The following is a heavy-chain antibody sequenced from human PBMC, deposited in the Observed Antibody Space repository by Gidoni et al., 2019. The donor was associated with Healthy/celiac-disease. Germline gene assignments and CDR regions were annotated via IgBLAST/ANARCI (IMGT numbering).Heavy chain of an antibody. Sequence: EVQLVESGGGLVQPGGSLRLSCAASGFTVSSNYLRWVRQAPRKGLEWVSVIYSGGSTYYADSVKGRFTISRDNSKNTLYLQMNSLRAEDTAVYYCASGAMVDLMFDYWGQGTLVTVSS. V-gene: IGHV3-66*02. CDR1: GFTVSSNY. CDR2: IYSGGST. D-gene: IGHD5-18*01. CDR3: ASGAMVDLMFDY. J-gene: IGHJ4*02.